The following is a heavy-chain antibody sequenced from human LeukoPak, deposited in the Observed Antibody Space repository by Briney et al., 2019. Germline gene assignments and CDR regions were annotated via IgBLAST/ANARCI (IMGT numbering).Heavy chain of an antibody. CDR3: ARYAITTPGYYYYYMDG. D-gene: IGHD2-8*01. CDR1: GYTFTSYG. V-gene: IGHV1-18*01. Sequence: ASVKVSCKASGYTFTSYGISWVRQAPGQGLEWMGWISAYNGNTNYAQKLQGRVTMTTDTSASTAYMELRSLRSDDTAVYYCARYAITTPGYYYYYMDGWGKGTTVTISS. CDR2: ISAYNGNT. J-gene: IGHJ6*03.